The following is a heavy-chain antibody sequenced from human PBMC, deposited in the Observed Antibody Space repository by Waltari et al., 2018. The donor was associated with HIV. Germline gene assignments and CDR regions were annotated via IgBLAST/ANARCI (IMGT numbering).Heavy chain of an antibody. CDR2: IGTAGYT. J-gene: IGHJ6*02. CDR3: VRISKLNCYYYYGMDV. Sequence: EVQLVESGGGLVQPGGSLRLSCAASGFTFINYDMHWVRQAKGKGLEWVSGIGTAGYTYYPGSVKGRFTISRENAKNSLHLQMNSLRAGDTAVYYCVRISKLNCYYYYGMDVWGQGTTVTVSS. CDR1: GFTFINYD. V-gene: IGHV3-13*01. D-gene: IGHD1-1*01.